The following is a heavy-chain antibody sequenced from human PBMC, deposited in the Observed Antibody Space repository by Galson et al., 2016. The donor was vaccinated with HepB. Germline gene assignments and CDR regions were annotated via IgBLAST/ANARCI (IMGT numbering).Heavy chain of an antibody. CDR3: ARVGIGDYFD. V-gene: IGHV3-7*01. D-gene: IGHD2-21*01. CDR1: GLRFSDLW. CDR2: IKGDGSLQ. Sequence: SLRLSCAVSGLRFSDLWMDWVRQAPGKGLEWVANIKGDGSLQFYVDSVRGRFTISRDNAKNSVYLQMNSLTVEDTGVYYCARVGIGDYFDWGQGTLVTVSS. J-gene: IGHJ4*02.